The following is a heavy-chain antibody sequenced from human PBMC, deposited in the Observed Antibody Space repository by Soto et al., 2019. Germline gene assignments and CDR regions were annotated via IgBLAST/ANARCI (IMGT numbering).Heavy chain of an antibody. CDR2: IYYSGST. V-gene: IGHV4-59*01. CDR1: GGSISSYY. CDR3: AREDNWNYAAFDI. J-gene: IGHJ3*02. D-gene: IGHD1-7*01. Sequence: SETLSLTCTVSGGSISSYYWSWIRQPPGKGLEWIGYIYYSGSTNYNPSLKSRVTISVDTSKNQFSLKLSSVTAADTAVYYCAREDNWNYAAFDIWGQGTMVTVSS.